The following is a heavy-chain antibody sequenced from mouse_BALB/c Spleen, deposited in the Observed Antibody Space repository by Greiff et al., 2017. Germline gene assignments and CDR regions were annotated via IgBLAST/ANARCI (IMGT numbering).Heavy chain of an antibody. CDR3: AREAITTVVDY. Sequence: QVQLKESGPELVKPGASVKISCKASGYAFSSSWMNWVKQRPGQGLEWIGRIYPGDGDTNYNGKFKGKATLTADKSSSTAYMQLSSLTSVDSAVYFCAREAITTVVDYWGQGTTLTVSS. CDR1: GYAFSSSW. CDR2: IYPGDGDT. V-gene: IGHV1-82*01. D-gene: IGHD1-1*01. J-gene: IGHJ2*01.